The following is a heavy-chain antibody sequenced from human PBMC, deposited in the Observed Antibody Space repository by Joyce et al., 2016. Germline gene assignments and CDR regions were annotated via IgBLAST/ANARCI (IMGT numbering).Heavy chain of an antibody. V-gene: IGHV3-23*01. CDR2: TLNHDGST. CDR3: VKGAWLDD. Sequence: EVQLLESGGGLVQPGESLRLSCAASGFPFSTYDMTWGRQAPGKGLEWVSSTLNHDGSTVYADSVRGRFTISRDNSKRTLYLQMDSLRAEDTALYYCVKGAWLDDWGQGTLVTVSS. D-gene: IGHD3/OR15-3a*01. J-gene: IGHJ4*02. CDR1: GFPFSTYD.